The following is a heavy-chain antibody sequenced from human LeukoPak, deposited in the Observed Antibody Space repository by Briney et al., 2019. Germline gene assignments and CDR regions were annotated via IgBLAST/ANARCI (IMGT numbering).Heavy chain of an antibody. Sequence: GASVKVSCKASGYTFTGYYMHWVRQAPGQGLEWMGIINPSSGSTSYAQKFQDRVKMTRDTSRSTVYMELSSLRSEDTAVYYCARRAGDHYYFDYWGQGTLVTVSS. J-gene: IGHJ4*02. CDR2: INPSSGST. CDR1: GYTFTGYY. CDR3: ARRAGDHYYFDY. D-gene: IGHD7-27*01. V-gene: IGHV1-46*01.